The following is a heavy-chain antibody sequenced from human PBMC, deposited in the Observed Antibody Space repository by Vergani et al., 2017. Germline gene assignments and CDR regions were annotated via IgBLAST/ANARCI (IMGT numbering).Heavy chain of an antibody. D-gene: IGHD6-13*01. Sequence: QVQLQQWGAGLLKPSETLSLTCAVYGGSFSGYYWSWIRQPPGKGLEWIGYIYHSGSTYYNPSLKSRVTISVDRSKNQFSLKLSSVTAADTAVYYCARSMYVDRAAGGWFDPWGQGTLVTVSS. CDR1: GGSFSGYY. CDR2: IYHSGST. J-gene: IGHJ5*02. V-gene: IGHV4-34*01. CDR3: ARSMYVDRAAGGWFDP.